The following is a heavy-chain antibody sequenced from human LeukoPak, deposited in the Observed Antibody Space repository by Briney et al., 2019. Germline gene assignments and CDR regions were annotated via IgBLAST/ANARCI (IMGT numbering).Heavy chain of an antibody. CDR3: ARVEVYSSGWYDYYYMDV. V-gene: IGHV3-7*01. D-gene: IGHD6-19*01. Sequence: PGGSLRLSCAASGFTFSSYWMSWVRQAPGKGLEWVANIKQDGSEKYYVDSVKGRFTISRDNAKNSLYLQMNSLRAEDTAVYYCARVEVYSSGWYDYYYMDVWGKGTTVTISS. CDR1: GFTFSSYW. CDR2: IKQDGSEK. J-gene: IGHJ6*03.